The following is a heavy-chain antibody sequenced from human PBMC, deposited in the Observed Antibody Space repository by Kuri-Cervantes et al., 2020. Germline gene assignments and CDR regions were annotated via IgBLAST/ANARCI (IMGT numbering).Heavy chain of an antibody. CDR1: GYTFTSYD. D-gene: IGHD6-19*01. V-gene: IGHV1-8*01. CDR2: MNPNSGNT. Sequence: ASVKVSCKASGYTFTSYDINWVRQATGQGLEWMGWMNPNSGNTGYAQKFQGRVTMTRNTSISTAYMELSSLRSDDTAVYYCARVSGIAVAGNPDYWGQGTLVTVSS. J-gene: IGHJ4*02. CDR3: ARVSGIAVAGNPDY.